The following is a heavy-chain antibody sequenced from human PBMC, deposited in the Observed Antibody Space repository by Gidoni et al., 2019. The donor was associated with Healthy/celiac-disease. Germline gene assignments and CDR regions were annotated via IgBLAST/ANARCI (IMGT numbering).Heavy chain of an antibody. V-gene: IGHV4-59*01. CDR1: GGPISRYY. Sequence: QVQLQESGPGLVKPSEPLSLTCTVSGGPISRYYWSWIRQPPGKGLEWSGYIYYSGSTNYNPSLKRRVTISVDTAKNQFSRKLSSVTAADTAVYYCADYWGQGTLVTVSS. CDR3: ADY. CDR2: IYYSGST. J-gene: IGHJ4*02.